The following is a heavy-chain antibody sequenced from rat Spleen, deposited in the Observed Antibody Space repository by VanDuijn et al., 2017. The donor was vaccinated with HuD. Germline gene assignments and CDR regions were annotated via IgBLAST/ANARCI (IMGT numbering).Heavy chain of an antibody. D-gene: IGHD4-1*01. J-gene: IGHJ3*01. CDR3: ARHRAYWFAY. V-gene: IGHV5-22*01. CDR2: ITNSGGST. Sequence: EVQLVESGGGLVQPGRSLKLSCAASGFTFSDYYMDWIRQAPGKGLEWVASITNSGGSTYYPDSVKGRFAISRDDAKTTLYLQMNSLRSEDTATYYCARHRAYWFAYWGQGTLVTVSS. CDR1: GFTFSDYY.